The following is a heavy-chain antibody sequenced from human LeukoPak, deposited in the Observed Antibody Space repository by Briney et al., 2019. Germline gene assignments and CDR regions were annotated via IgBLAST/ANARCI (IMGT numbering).Heavy chain of an antibody. D-gene: IGHD6-19*01. J-gene: IGHJ4*02. Sequence: GGSLRLSCAASGFTFSSYAMNWVRQAPGKGLEWVSAINCSGSTTYYADSVKGRFTISRDNSKNTLYLQMNSLRAEDTAVYYCAKPQSSGWYYFDYWGQGTLVTVSS. V-gene: IGHV3-23*01. CDR1: GFTFSSYA. CDR3: AKPQSSGWYYFDY. CDR2: INCSGSTT.